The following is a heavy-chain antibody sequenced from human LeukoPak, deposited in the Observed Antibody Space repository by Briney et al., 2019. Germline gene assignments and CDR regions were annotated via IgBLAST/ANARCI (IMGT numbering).Heavy chain of an antibody. CDR1: GFTFTSSA. CDR2: IVVGSGNT. Sequence: WASVKVSCKASGFTFTSSAMQWVRQARGQRLEWIGWIVVGSGNTNYAQKFQERVTITRGMSTSTAYMELSSLRSEDTAVYYCAAVNSGYYGDYWGQGTLVTVSS. V-gene: IGHV1-58*02. J-gene: IGHJ4*02. CDR3: AAVNSGYYGDY. D-gene: IGHD3-22*01.